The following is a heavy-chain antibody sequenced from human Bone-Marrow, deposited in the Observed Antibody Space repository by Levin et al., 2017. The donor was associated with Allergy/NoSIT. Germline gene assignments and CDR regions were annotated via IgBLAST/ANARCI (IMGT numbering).Heavy chain of an antibody. CDR1: GFTFSSYA. V-gene: IGHV3-23*01. CDR3: AKLEDYGYTPGYFDY. D-gene: IGHD4-17*01. CDR2: ISGSGGST. J-gene: IGHJ4*02. Sequence: PGGSLRLSCAASGFTFSSYAMSWVRQAPGKGLEWVSAISGSGGSTYYADSVKGRFTISRDNSKNTLYLQMNSLRAEDTAVYYCAKLEDYGYTPGYFDYWGQGTLVTVSS.